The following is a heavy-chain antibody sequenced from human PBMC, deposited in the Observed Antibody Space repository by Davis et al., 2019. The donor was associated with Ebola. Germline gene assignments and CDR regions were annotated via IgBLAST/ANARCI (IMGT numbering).Heavy chain of an antibody. D-gene: IGHD6-6*01. CDR3: TRRGSSSSHFFDY. J-gene: IGHJ4*02. Sequence: PGGSLRLSCTASGFTFGDYAMSWFRQAPGKGLEWVGFIRSKAYGGTTEYAASVKGRFTISRDDSKSIAYLQMNSLKTEDTAVYYCTRRGSSSSHFFDYWGQGTLVTVSS. CDR2: IRSKAYGGTT. V-gene: IGHV3-49*03. CDR1: GFTFGDYA.